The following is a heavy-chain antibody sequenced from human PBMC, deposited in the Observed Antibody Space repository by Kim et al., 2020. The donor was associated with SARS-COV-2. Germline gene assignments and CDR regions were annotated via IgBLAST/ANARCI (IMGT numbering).Heavy chain of an antibody. J-gene: IGHJ4*02. CDR2: IYYSGST. Sequence: SDTLSLTCTVSGGSVSSGSYYWSWIRQPPGKGLEWIGYIYYSGSTNYNPSLKSRVTISVDTSKNQFSLKLSSVTAADTAVYYCARRGSSADYWGQGTLVTVSS. CDR3: ARRGSSADY. D-gene: IGHD3-10*01. CDR1: GGSVSSGSYY. V-gene: IGHV4-61*01.